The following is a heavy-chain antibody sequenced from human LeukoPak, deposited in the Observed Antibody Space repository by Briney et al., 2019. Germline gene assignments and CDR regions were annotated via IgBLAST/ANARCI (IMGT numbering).Heavy chain of an antibody. CDR1: GYTFTSYG. V-gene: IGHV1-18*01. CDR3: ARAGGFYDFWSGYYTRPYYYYMDV. J-gene: IGHJ6*03. CDR2: ISAYNGNT. Sequence: ASVKVSCKASGYTFTSYGISWVRQAPGQGLEWMGWISAYNGNTNYAQKLQGRVTMTTDTYTSTAYMELRSLRSDDTAVYYCARAGGFYDFWSGYYTRPYYYYMDVWGKGTTVTVSS. D-gene: IGHD3-3*01.